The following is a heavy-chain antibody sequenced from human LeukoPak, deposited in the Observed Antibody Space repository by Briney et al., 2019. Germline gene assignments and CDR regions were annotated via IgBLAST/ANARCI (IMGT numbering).Heavy chain of an antibody. CDR2: FDPEDGET. CDR1: GYTLTELS. D-gene: IGHD2-15*01. V-gene: IGHV1-24*01. Sequence: GASVKVSCKVSGYTLTELSMHWVRQAPGKGLEWMGGFDPEDGETIYAQKFQGRATMIEDTSTDTAYMELSSLRSEDTAVYYCTTGNPPTYCSGGSCYSSYYYYGMDVWGQGTTVTVSS. CDR3: TTGNPPTYCSGGSCYSSYYYYGMDV. J-gene: IGHJ6*02.